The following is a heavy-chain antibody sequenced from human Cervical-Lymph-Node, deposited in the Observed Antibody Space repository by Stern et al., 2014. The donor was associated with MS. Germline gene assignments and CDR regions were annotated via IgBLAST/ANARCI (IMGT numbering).Heavy chain of an antibody. J-gene: IGHJ5*02. CDR1: GGTLISYP. V-gene: IGHV1-69*01. Sequence: QVQLGQSGAEVKKPGSSVKVSCQASGGTLISYPISWVRQAPGQGLEWLGGIMPSVGPSNYAHKFQGRVTITADESTTTIYMELRSLKSEDTAVYYCARHLGSHESGWFDPWGQGTLVTVSS. D-gene: IGHD1-26*01. CDR2: IMPSVGPS. CDR3: ARHLGSHESGWFDP.